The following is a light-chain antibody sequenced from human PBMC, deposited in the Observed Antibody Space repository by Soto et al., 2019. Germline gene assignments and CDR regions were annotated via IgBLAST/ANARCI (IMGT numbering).Light chain of an antibody. CDR2: EVS. CDR1: SSVVGSYNL. J-gene: IGLJ1*01. Sequence: QSVLTQPASVSGSPGQAITISCPGNSSVVGSYNLVSWYQQLPGKAPKLIIYEVSKRPSGVSNRFSGSKSGNTASLTISGLQADVYADYSSSSCAGITTFYFFGTATQDTVL. V-gene: IGLV2-23*02. CDR3: SSCAGITTFYF.